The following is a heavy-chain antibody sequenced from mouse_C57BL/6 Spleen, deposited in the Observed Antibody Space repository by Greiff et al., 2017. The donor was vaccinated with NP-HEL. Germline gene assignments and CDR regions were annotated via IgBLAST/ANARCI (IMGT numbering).Heavy chain of an antibody. CDR1: GYTFTSYW. J-gene: IGHJ1*03. CDR3: ARRGTTVVDLYWYFDV. V-gene: IGHV1-64*01. D-gene: IGHD1-1*01. CDR2: IHPNSGST. Sequence: VQLQQSGAELVKPGASVKLSCKASGYTFTSYWMHWVKQRPGQGLEWIGMIHPNSGSTNYNEKFKSKATLTVDKSSSTAYMQLSSLTSEDSAVYYCARRGTTVVDLYWYFDVWGTGTTVTVSS.